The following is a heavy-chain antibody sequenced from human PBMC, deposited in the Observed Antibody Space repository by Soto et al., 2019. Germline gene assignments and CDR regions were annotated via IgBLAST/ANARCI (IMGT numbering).Heavy chain of an antibody. V-gene: IGHV6-1*01. CDR3: DKDPSGSLYYGLDV. CDR1: GDSGSSNRAA. D-gene: IGHD5-12*01. CDR2: TYYRTRWYN. J-gene: IGHJ6*02. Sequence: SHTLSLTCAISGDSGSSNRAAWNWIMQSPSRGLEWLGRTYYRTRWYNDYAVSVKGRITINPDPSKNQFSLQLNSVTPEDTAVYSCDKDPSGSLYYGLDVWGQGPTVTLSS.